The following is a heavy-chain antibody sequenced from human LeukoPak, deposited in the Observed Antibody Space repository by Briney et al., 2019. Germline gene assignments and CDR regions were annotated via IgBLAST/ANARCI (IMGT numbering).Heavy chain of an antibody. Sequence: ASVKVSCKAPGYTFTTYTIHWVRQAPGQRLEWMGWINTGNGHTKYSQEFQGRVTITRDTSASTAYMELSSLRSEDMAVYYCTRGARFRSYGSGTYYTSLPFDPWGQGTLVTVSS. CDR2: INTGNGHT. D-gene: IGHD3-10*01. CDR1: GYTFTTYT. CDR3: TRGARFRSYGSGTYYTSLPFDP. V-gene: IGHV1-3*03. J-gene: IGHJ5*02.